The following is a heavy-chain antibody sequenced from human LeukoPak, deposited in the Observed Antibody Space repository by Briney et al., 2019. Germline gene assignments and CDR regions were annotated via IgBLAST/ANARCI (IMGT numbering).Heavy chain of an antibody. J-gene: IGHJ4*02. Sequence: GGSLRLSCAASGFTFSSYAMSWVRQAPGKGLEWVSTISGSGGSTYYADSVKGRFTISRDNSKNTLYLQMNSLRAEDTAVYYCAKDVGYDILTGYYSYASDYWGQGTLVTVSS. V-gene: IGHV3-23*01. CDR2: ISGSGGST. D-gene: IGHD3-9*01. CDR1: GFTFSSYA. CDR3: AKDVGYDILTGYYSYASDY.